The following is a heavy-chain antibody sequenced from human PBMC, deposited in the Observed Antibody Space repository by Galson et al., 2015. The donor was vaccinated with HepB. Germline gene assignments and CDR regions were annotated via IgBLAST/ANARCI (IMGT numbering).Heavy chain of an antibody. V-gene: IGHV1-8*02. D-gene: IGHD3-3*01. Sequence: SVKVSCKASGYTFTSYGISWVRQATGQGLEWMGWMNPNSGNTGYAQKFQGRVTMTRNTSISTAYMELSSLRSEDTAVYYCARVGSTTYYDFWSGYYPGSYYYYGMDVSGQGTTITVSS. CDR1: GYTFTSYG. CDR2: MNPNSGNT. J-gene: IGHJ6*02. CDR3: ARVGSTTYYDFWSGYYPGSYYYYGMDV.